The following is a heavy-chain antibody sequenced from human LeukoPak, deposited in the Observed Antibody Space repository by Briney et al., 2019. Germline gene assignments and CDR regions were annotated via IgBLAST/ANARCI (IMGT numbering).Heavy chain of an antibody. Sequence: GGSLRLSCGASGFTFSSSVMHWVRRAPGKGLEWVAGISLDGNNKHYADSAKGRFTISRDNSRNTLGLQMDSLKFEDTAFYYCAREGYGSGRAGTFNIWGQGTMVTVSS. V-gene: IGHV3-30*03. CDR3: AREGYGSGRAGTFNI. CDR2: ISLDGNNK. D-gene: IGHD6-19*01. J-gene: IGHJ3*02. CDR1: GFTFSSSV.